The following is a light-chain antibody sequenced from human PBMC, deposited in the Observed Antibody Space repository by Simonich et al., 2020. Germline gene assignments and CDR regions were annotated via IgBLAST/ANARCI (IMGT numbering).Light chain of an antibody. J-gene: IGKJ2*01. CDR3: QQYYSTPYT. Sequence: TISCKSSQSVLYSSNNKNYLAWYQQKPGQPPKLLIYWASTRESGVPDRFSGSGSGTDFTLTISSLQAEDVAVYYCQQYYSTPYTFGQGTKLEIK. CDR1: QSVLYSSNNKNY. V-gene: IGKV4-1*01. CDR2: WAS.